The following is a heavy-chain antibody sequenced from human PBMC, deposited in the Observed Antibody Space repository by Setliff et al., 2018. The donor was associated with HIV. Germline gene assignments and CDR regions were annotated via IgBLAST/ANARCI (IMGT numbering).Heavy chain of an antibody. CDR2: ISGFNGNT. J-gene: IGHJ3*02. D-gene: IGHD6-19*01. CDR1: GYSFARYG. CDR3: ARVPYRSAWFSGGHDAFDI. V-gene: IGHV1-18*01. Sequence: ASVKVSCKASGYSFARYGLSWVRQAPGQGLEWMGWISGFNGNTKYAQNFQDRGAMTTETATTTAYMEMRRLRSDDTAVYFCARVPYRSAWFSGGHDAFDIWGQGTMVTVSS.